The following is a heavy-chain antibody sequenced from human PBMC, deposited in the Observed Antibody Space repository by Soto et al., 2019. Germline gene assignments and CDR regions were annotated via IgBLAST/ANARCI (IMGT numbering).Heavy chain of an antibody. J-gene: IGHJ4*02. CDR3: ARAGASNWKYVSSSS. D-gene: IGHD1-1*01. Sequence: QVHLVQSGAEVKKPGASVKVSCKASGYNFAGSGFIWVRQAPGQGLEWMGWISANSGDTNSAQNLQGRVTMTTDTSTSTAYMELRSLTSDDTAVYYCARAGASNWKYVSSSSWGQGTLVTVSS. V-gene: IGHV1-18*04. CDR2: ISANSGDT. CDR1: GYNFAGSG.